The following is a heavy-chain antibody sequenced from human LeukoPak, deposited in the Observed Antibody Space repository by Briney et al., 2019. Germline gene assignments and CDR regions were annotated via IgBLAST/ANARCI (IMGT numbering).Heavy chain of an antibody. V-gene: IGHV1-8*01. CDR2: MNPNSGNT. D-gene: IGHD3-9*01. CDR3: ARNLNSFETSAPAGFYYGMDV. J-gene: IGHJ6*02. Sequence: GASVKVSCKASGYTFTSYDINWVRQATGQGLEWMGWMNPNSGNTGYAQKFQGRVTMTRDTSISTAYMELSRLRSDDTAVYYCARNLNSFETSAPAGFYYGMDVWGQGTTVTVSS. CDR1: GYTFTSYD.